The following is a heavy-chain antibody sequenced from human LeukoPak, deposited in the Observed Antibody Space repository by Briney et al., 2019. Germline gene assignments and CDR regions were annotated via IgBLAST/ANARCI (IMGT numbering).Heavy chain of an antibody. V-gene: IGHV5-51*01. CDR3: ARIFGYNWNQYYFDY. D-gene: IGHD1-1*01. CDR2: IYPGDSDT. CDR1: GYSFTSYW. Sequence: GESLKISCKGSGYSFTSYWIGWVRQMPGKGLEWMRIIYPGDSDTRYRPSFQGQVTISADKCISTDYLQWSSLKASDTAMYYCARIFGYNWNQYYFDYWGQGTLVTVSS. J-gene: IGHJ4*02.